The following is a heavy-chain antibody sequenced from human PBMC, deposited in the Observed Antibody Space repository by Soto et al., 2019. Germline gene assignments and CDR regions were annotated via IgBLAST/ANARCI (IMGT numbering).Heavy chain of an antibody. J-gene: IGHJ4*02. V-gene: IGHV4-59*08. CDR1: GGSISSYY. Sequence: SETLSLTCTVSGGSISSYYWSWIRQPPGKGLEWIGYIYYSGSTNYNPSLKSRVTISVDTSKNQFSLKLSSVTAADTAVYYCARRVTIFGVFFDYWGQGTLVTVSS. CDR3: ARRVTIFGVFFDY. CDR2: IYYSGST. D-gene: IGHD3-3*01.